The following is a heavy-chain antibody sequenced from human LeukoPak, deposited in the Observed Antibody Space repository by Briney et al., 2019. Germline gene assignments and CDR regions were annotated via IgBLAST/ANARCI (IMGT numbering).Heavy chain of an antibody. D-gene: IGHD1-7*01. CDR2: IYYSGST. Sequence: SETLSLTCTVSGGSISSYYWSWIRQPPGKGLEWIGYIYYSGSTNYNPSLKSRVTISVDTSKNQFSLKLSSVTAADTAVYYCARDNWNYGSSMDVWGQGTTVTLSS. J-gene: IGHJ6*02. V-gene: IGHV4-59*01. CDR3: ARDNWNYGSSMDV. CDR1: GGSISSYY.